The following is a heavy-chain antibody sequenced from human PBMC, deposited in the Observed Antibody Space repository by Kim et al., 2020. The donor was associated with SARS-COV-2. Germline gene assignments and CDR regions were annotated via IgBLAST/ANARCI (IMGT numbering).Heavy chain of an antibody. J-gene: IGHJ4*02. Sequence: GGSLRLSCAVSGFIFSNYAMSWVRQAPGKVLEWFSVIGSVHDSFYADSVRGLFTISRDHFDNTLYFQMNYLRADDAAVYHCAKRAATGAGPYYYDSWGQGTLVIVSS. D-gene: IGHD2-15*01. CDR2: IGSVHDS. V-gene: IGHV3-23*01. CDR3: AKRAATGAGPYYYDS. CDR1: GFIFSNYA.